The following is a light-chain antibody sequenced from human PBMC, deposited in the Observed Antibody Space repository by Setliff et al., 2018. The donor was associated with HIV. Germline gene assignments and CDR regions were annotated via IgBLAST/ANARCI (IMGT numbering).Light chain of an antibody. CDR3: CPYAGGRVI. CDR1: SSSVGNYHY. V-gene: IGLV2-11*01. CDR2: DVI. J-gene: IGLJ2*01. Sequence: QSVLTQPRSVSESPGQSITISCTGTSSSVGNYHYVSWYQHHPGKAPKLIIFDVIKRPSGVPDRFSGSKSGNTASLTISGLQAEDEADYFCCPYAGGRVIFGGGTKVTVL.